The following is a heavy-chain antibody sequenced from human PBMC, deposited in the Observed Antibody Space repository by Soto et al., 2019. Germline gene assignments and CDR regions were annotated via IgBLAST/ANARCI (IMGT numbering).Heavy chain of an antibody. V-gene: IGHV1-69*01. D-gene: IGHD3-3*01. J-gene: IGHJ6*02. Sequence: QVQLVQSGAELKKPGSSVRVSCKVSGGSFSDYAISWVRQAPGQGLEWEGGIIPMLGTPNYAPELQGRVTITADASTSTVYMELSSLRSEDTAVYYCARDPQKYYDLGVDVWGQGTTVIVSS. CDR2: IIPMLGTP. CDR1: GGSFSDYA. CDR3: ARDPQKYYDLGVDV.